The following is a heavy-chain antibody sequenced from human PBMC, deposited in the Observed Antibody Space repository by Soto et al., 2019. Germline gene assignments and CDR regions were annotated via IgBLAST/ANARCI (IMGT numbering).Heavy chain of an antibody. D-gene: IGHD2-8*01. V-gene: IGHV5-51*01. Sequence: GESLKISCNVSGYIFSTSWMGWGRQLPGKGLEWMGIIYPGDSDSRYGPSFEGHVTLSVDKSISTAYLEWSSLKASDTAIYYCARLSRRVAQESNYFDPWGQGTLVTVSS. J-gene: IGHJ5*02. CDR3: ARLSRRVAQESNYFDP. CDR1: GYIFSTSW. CDR2: IYPGDSDS.